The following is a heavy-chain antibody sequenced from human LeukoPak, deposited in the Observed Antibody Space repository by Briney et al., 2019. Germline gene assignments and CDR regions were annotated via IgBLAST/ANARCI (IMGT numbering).Heavy chain of an antibody. J-gene: IGHJ3*01. Sequence: SDTLSRTCTVSAGSIRNYFWSWIRQPPGKGPESISYIYYSGSTNYNPSLESRLTIPIDTSGSQFSLRLSAVTAADTAVYYCAKNLGYCSSSNCFDAFDVWGQGTMVTVSS. CDR3: AKNLGYCSSSNCFDAFDV. V-gene: IGHV4-59*07. CDR1: AGSIRNYF. D-gene: IGHD2-2*01. CDR2: IYYSGST.